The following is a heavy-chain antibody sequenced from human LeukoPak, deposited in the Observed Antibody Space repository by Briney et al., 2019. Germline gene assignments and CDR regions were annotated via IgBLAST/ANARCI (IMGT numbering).Heavy chain of an antibody. CDR3: ARGDDYGGAWYYFDY. D-gene: IGHD4-23*01. CDR1: GFTFNNYA. J-gene: IGHJ4*02. Sequence: GGSLRLSCSASGFTFNNYAMHWVRQARGKGLEPVSAINSDGENTYYADSVRGRFTISRDNSKNTLFLQMNSLRAEDTAEYYCARGDDYGGAWYYFDYWGQGTLVTVSS. CDR2: INSDGENT. V-gene: IGHV3-64*04.